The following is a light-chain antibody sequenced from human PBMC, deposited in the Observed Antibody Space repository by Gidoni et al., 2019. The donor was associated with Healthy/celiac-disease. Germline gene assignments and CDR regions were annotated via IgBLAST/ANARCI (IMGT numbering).Light chain of an antibody. CDR2: EVS. J-gene: IGLJ2*01. CDR1: SSDVGGYNY. V-gene: IGLV2-14*01. CDR3: SSYTSSSTLV. Sequence: QSALTQPASVPASPGQSITISCTGTSSDVGGYNYVSCYQQHPGKAPKLMIYEVSNRPSGVSNRFSGSKSGNTASLTISGLQAEDEADYYCSSYTSSSTLVFGGGTKLTVL.